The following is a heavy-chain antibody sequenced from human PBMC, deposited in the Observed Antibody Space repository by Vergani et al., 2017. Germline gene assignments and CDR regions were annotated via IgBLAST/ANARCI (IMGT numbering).Heavy chain of an antibody. CDR1: GGSISSDIYY. CDR2: VYSSGST. J-gene: IGHJ3*02. CDR3: VRVLHTSYILGAFDI. Sequence: QVQLQESGPGLVKPSQTLSLTCTVSGGSISSDIYYWDWIRQPAGKGLEWIGRVYSSGSTNYNPSLKSRVTISVDTSRGRFSLNLRSVTTSDTAVYYCVRVLHTSYILGAFDIWGQGIKVTVSS. D-gene: IGHD2-21*01. V-gene: IGHV4-61*02.